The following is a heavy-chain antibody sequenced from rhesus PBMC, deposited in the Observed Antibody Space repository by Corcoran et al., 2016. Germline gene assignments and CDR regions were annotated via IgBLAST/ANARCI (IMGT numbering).Heavy chain of an antibody. CDR2: IYGGSSGST. D-gene: IGHD3-3*01. J-gene: IGHJ4*01. CDR1: GGSIRGSY. Sequence: QVQLQESGPGVVKPSETLSLTCAVSGGSIRGSYLWSWSRQPPGKGLEWIGYIYGGSSGSTSYNPPLKSRGTSSTDTSKNQCARKRSSVTGSDTAGYYCARVRRNQLGQDYWGQGVLVTVSS. V-gene: IGHV4-165*01. CDR3: ARVRRNQLGQDY.